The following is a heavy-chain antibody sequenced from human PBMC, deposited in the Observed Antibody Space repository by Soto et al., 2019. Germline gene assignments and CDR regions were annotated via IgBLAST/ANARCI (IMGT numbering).Heavy chain of an antibody. D-gene: IGHD3-10*01. CDR1: GFTFSSYS. V-gene: IGHV3-21*01. Sequence: GGSLRLSCAASGFTFSSYSMNWVRQAPGKGLEWVSSISSSSSYIYYADSVKGRFTISRDNAKNSLYLQMNSLRAEDTAVYYCAREGWPPERWVRGVIDGGFDYWGQGTLVTVSS. CDR3: AREGWPPERWVRGVIDGGFDY. J-gene: IGHJ4*02. CDR2: ISSSSSYI.